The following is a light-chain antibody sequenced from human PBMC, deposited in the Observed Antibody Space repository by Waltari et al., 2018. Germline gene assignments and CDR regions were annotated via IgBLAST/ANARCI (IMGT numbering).Light chain of an antibody. CDR2: GIT. CDR3: QKYTSSPWT. J-gene: IGKJ1*01. CDR1: QTFSNNY. Sequence: IVLTQPPAPPSLSPGGSATPSCRASQTFSNNYLSWYQQKPGQAPRLLAHGITLRAAGIPDRISGIGSGTDFTLIISSLEPEDFGVYYCQKYTSSPWTFGQGTKVEI. V-gene: IGKV3-20*01.